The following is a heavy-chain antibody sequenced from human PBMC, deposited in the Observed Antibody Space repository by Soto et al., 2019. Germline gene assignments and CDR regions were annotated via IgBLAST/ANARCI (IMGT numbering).Heavy chain of an antibody. D-gene: IGHD3-22*01. CDR1: GFTFSSYA. V-gene: IGHV3-23*01. Sequence: GGSLRLSCAASGFTFSSYAMSWVRQAPGKGLEWVSAISGSGGSTYYADSVKGRFTISRDNSKNTLYLQMNSLRAEDTAVYYCAKNTPLITMIVVHAFDIWGQGTMVTVSS. CDR3: AKNTPLITMIVVHAFDI. CDR2: ISGSGGST. J-gene: IGHJ3*02.